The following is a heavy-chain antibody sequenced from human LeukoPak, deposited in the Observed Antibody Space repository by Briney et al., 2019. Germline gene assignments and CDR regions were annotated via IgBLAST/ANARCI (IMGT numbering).Heavy chain of an antibody. CDR2: ISYSGST. Sequence: SETLSLTCTVSGGSISNSYWSWIRQPPGEGLDFIGYISYSGSTNYNPSLKSRVTISVDTSKNQFSLKLNSVTAEDTAVYYCARGYYYGEYYFDYWGQGTLVTVSS. CDR1: GGSISNSY. D-gene: IGHD3-10*01. V-gene: IGHV4-59*01. CDR3: ARGYYYGEYYFDY. J-gene: IGHJ4*02.